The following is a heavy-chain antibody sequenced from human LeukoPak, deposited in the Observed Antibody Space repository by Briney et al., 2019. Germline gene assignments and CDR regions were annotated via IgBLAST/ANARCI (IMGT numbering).Heavy chain of an antibody. CDR2: IYYSGST. CDR1: GGSISSYY. V-gene: IGHV4-59*12. J-gene: IGHJ6*03. D-gene: IGHD3-3*01. Sequence: SETLSLTCTVSGGSISSYYWSWIRQPPGKGLEWIGYIYYSGSTNCNPSLKSRVTISVDTSKNQFSLKLSSVTAADTAVYYCATKYYDFWSGYYPGRYYYMDVWGKGTTVTVSS. CDR3: ATKYYDFWSGYYPGRYYYMDV.